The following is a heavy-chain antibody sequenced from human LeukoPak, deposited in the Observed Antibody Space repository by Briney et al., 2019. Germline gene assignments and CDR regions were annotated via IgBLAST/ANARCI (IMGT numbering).Heavy chain of an antibody. CDR2: ISPYTGKT. CDR1: GYTFDSCG. CDR3: ARDRTTMVKGGLSGF. V-gene: IGHV1-18*01. D-gene: IGHD4/OR15-4a*01. J-gene: IGHJ4*02. Sequence: ASVKVSCKASGYTFDSCGITWVRQAPGQGLEWVGWISPYTGKTDYGQKFQGRVTMTTDTSTSTAYMELTSLRSDDTAVYYCARDRTTMVKGGLSGFWGQGTLVTVSS.